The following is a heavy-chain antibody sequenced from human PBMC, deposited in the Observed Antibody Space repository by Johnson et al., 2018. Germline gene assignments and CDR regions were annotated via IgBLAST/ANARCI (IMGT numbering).Heavy chain of an antibody. CDR3: AREGGYCSGGSCYSYYYYYYMDV. J-gene: IGHJ6*03. Sequence: QVQLQQWGAGLLKPSETLSLTCAVYGGSFSGYYWSWIRQPPGKGLEWIGEINHSGSTNYNPSLKSRVNISVDTSKNQFSLKLSSVTAADTAVYYCAREGGYCSGGSCYSYYYYYYMDVWGKGTTVTVSS. CDR2: INHSGST. CDR1: GGSFSGYY. V-gene: IGHV4-34*01. D-gene: IGHD2-15*01.